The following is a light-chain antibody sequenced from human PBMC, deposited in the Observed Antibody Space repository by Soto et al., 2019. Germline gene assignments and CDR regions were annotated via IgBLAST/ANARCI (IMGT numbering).Light chain of an antibody. Sequence: DIQMTQFPSSLSASVGDRVTITCRASQGIRNDLAWYQQKPGIAPKRLIYAASSLQSGVPSRFSGSGSGTEFTLAISSLQPEDFATFYCLQHSTYPLTFGQGTKVEIK. CDR3: LQHSTYPLT. V-gene: IGKV1-17*01. CDR2: AAS. J-gene: IGKJ1*01. CDR1: QGIRND.